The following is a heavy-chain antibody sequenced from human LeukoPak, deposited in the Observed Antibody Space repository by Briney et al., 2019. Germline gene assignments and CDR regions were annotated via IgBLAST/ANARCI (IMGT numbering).Heavy chain of an antibody. CDR1: GYTFTGYY. D-gene: IGHD6-19*01. J-gene: IGHJ4*02. V-gene: IGHV1-2*02. CDR2: INPNSGGT. Sequence: GASVKVSCKASGYTFTGYYMHWVRQAPGQGLEWMGWINPNSGGTNYAQKFQGGVTMTRDTSISTAYMELSRLRSDDTAVYYCAREVDSSGWGEIDYWGQGTLVTVSS. CDR3: AREVDSSGWGEIDY.